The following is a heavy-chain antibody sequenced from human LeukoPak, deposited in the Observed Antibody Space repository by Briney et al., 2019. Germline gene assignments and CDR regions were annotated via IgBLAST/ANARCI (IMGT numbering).Heavy chain of an antibody. V-gene: IGHV1-2*02. Sequence: ASVKVSCKTSGYTFSGYYMHWVRQAPGQGLEWMGWINPKSGGTNEAQKFHDRVTMTRDTSIRTAYMEVSRLRSDDTAVYYCARSPDILTGENFDYWGQGTLVTVSS. J-gene: IGHJ4*02. D-gene: IGHD3-9*01. CDR2: INPKSGGT. CDR1: GYTFSGYY. CDR3: ARSPDILTGENFDY.